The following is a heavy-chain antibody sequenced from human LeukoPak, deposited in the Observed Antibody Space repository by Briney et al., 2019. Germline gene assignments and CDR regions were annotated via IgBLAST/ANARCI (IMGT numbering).Heavy chain of an antibody. D-gene: IGHD4-17*01. V-gene: IGHV1-2*04. J-gene: IGHJ4*02. Sequence: ASVKVPCKASGYTFTGYYMHWVRQAPGQGLEWMGWINPNSGGTNYAQKFQGWVTMTRDTSISTAYMELSRLRSDDTALYYCARVRGVTTLGYWGQGTLVTVSS. CDR3: ARVRGVTTLGY. CDR1: GYTFTGYY. CDR2: INPNSGGT.